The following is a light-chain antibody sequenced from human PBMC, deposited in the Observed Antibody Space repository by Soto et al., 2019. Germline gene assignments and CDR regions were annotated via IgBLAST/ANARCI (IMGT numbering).Light chain of an antibody. Sequence: EIVMTQSPATLSVSPGERATLSCRASQSVSSYLAWYQQRPGQAPRLLMYGASARATGIPARFSGSGSGTEFTLTISSLQSEDFAVYYCQQYDNSPWTFGQGTKVDIK. J-gene: IGKJ1*01. V-gene: IGKV3-15*01. CDR3: QQYDNSPWT. CDR1: QSVSSY. CDR2: GAS.